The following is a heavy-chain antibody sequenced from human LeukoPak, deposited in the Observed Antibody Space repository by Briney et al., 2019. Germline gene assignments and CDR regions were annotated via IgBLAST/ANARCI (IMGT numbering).Heavy chain of an antibody. Sequence: GGSLRLSCAASGFTFSSYGMHWVRQAPGKGLEWVAFIRYDGSNKYYADSVKGRFTISRDNSKNTLYLQMNRLSAEDTAVYYCAKVDYYDSSGSFDYWGQGTLVTVSS. CDR2: IRYDGSNK. D-gene: IGHD3-22*01. CDR1: GFTFSSYG. CDR3: AKVDYYDSSGSFDY. V-gene: IGHV3-30*02. J-gene: IGHJ4*02.